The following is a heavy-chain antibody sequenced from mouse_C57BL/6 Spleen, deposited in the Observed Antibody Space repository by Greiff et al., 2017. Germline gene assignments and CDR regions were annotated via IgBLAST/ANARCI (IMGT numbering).Heavy chain of an antibody. Sequence: EVQLVESGEGLVKPGGSLKLSCAASGFTFSSYAMSWVRQTPEKRLEWVAYISSGGDYIYYADTVKGRFTISRDNARNTLYLQMSSLKSEDTAMYYCTRERITTVVAGGYAMDYWGQGTSVTVSS. CDR1: GFTFSSYA. D-gene: IGHD1-1*01. J-gene: IGHJ4*01. CDR3: TRERITTVVAGGYAMDY. V-gene: IGHV5-9-1*02. CDR2: ISSGGDYI.